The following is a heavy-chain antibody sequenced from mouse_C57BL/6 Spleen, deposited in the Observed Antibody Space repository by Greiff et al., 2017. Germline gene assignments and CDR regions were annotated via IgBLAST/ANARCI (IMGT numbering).Heavy chain of an antibody. CDR1: GYTFTDYE. CDR3: TGLLGGAMDY. D-gene: IGHD2-3*01. V-gene: IGHV1-15*01. CDR2: IDPETGGP. Sequence: QVQLKESGAELVRPGASVTLSCKASGYTFTDYEMHWVKQTPVHGLEWIGAIDPETGGPACNQKFKGKAILTADKASITAYMELRSLTSEDSAVYYCTGLLGGAMDYWCQGTSVTVSS. J-gene: IGHJ4*01.